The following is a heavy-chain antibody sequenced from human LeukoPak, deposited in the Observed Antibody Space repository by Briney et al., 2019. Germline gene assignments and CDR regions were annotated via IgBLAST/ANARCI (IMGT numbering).Heavy chain of an antibody. J-gene: IGHJ4*02. D-gene: IGHD6-6*01. CDR2: IIPILGIA. Sequence: ASVKVSCKASGGTFSSYAISWVRQAPGQGLEWMGRIIPILGIANYAQKFQGRVTITADKSTSTAYMELSSLRSEDTAVYYCAKLSGRSIAARPPDYWGQGTLVTVSS. CDR1: GGTFSSYA. V-gene: IGHV1-69*04. CDR3: AKLSGRSIAARPPDY.